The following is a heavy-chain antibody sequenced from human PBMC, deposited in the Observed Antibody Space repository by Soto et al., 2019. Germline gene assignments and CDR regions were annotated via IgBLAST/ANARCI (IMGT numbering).Heavy chain of an antibody. D-gene: IGHD3-10*01. CDR1: GRSISSGGYY. V-gene: IGHV4-31*03. J-gene: IGHJ2*01. CDR2: IYYSRST. Sequence: QVQLQESGPGLVKPSLTLSLTCTVSGRSISSGGYYWSWTRQHPGKGLEWIGYIYYSRSTYYNPSFKSRVTISVDTSKNQFALKLSSVTAADTAVYYCARSITMVRGVIIPFWYFDLWGRGTLVTVSS. CDR3: ARSITMVRGVIIPFWYFDL.